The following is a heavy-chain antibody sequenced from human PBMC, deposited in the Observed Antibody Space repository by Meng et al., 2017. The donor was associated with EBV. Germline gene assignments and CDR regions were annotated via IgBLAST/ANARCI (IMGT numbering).Heavy chain of an antibody. J-gene: IGHJ5*02. CDR1: GYTFTSYD. D-gene: IGHD3-22*01. Sequence: QVQLVHSGAEGKRPGASVKVSCKASGYTFTSYDINWVRQATGQGLEWMGWMNPNSGNTGYAQKFQGRVTMTRNTSISTAYMELSSLRSEDTAVYYCARGPYYYDSSGYYYGEFDPWGQGTLVTVSS. CDR3: ARGPYYYDSSGYYYGEFDP. V-gene: IGHV1-8*01. CDR2: MNPNSGNT.